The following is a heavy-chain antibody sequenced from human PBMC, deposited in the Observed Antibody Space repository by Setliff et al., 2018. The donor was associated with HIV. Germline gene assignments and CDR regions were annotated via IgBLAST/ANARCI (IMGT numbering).Heavy chain of an antibody. D-gene: IGHD7-27*01. CDR1: GYTFTTYV. V-gene: IGHV1-3*01. J-gene: IGHJ4*02. CDR3: AIEPLPGDFGDF. Sequence: CKASGYTFTTYVVHWVRQAPGQRLEWMGWINVGSGNTKYSQKFQGRVTITRDTSASTAYMELSSLRSEDTAVYYCAIEPLPGDFGDFWGQGTLVTVS. CDR2: INVGSGNT.